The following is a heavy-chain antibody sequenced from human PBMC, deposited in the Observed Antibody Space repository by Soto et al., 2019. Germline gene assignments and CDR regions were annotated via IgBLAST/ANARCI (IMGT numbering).Heavy chain of an antibody. D-gene: IGHD3-10*01. CDR1: EFTFNTYA. J-gene: IGHJ5*02. Sequence: GGSLRLSCAASEFTFNTYAMSWVRQAPGKGLEWVSAISRSGGSTYYADSVKGRFAISRDNSKNTLYLQMNSLRAEDTAVYHCTKKGGGPFPFDPWGQGTRVTVSS. CDR2: ISRSGGST. CDR3: TKKGGGPFPFDP. V-gene: IGHV3-23*01.